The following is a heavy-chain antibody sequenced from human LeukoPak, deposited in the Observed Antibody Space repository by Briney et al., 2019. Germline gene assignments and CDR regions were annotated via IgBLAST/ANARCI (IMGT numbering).Heavy chain of an antibody. CDR3: ARGTMVRGVIIDY. D-gene: IGHD3-10*01. J-gene: IGHJ4*02. V-gene: IGHV4-34*01. CDR1: GGSFSGYY. CDR2: INNSGST. Sequence: SETLSLTCAVYGGSFSGYYWSWIRQPPGKGLEWIGEINNSGSTNYNPSLKSRVTISVDTSKNQFSLKLSSVTAADTAVYYCARGTMVRGVIIDYWGQGTLVTVSS.